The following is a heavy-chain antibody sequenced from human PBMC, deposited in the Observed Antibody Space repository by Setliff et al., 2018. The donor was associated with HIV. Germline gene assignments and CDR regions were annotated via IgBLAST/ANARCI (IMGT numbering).Heavy chain of an antibody. CDR3: ARESMLRGLRHAVDI. V-gene: IGHV4-31*03. CDR2: IYYIGGA. J-gene: IGHJ3*02. D-gene: IGHD3-10*01. CDR1: GGSINSGGYY. Sequence: SETLSLTCTVSGGSINSGGYYWTRVRQHPGKGLQWIGYIYYIGGAYYNPSLKSRVTISLDTSKNHFSLNLSSVTAADTAVYYCARESMLRGLRHAVDIWGQGTMVTVSS.